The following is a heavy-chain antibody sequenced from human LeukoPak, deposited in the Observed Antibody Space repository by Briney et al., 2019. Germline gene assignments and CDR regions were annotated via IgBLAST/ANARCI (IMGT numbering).Heavy chain of an antibody. D-gene: IGHD2-15*01. J-gene: IGHJ5*02. Sequence: AASVKVSCKASGYTFTSYGISWARQAPGQGLEWMGWISAYNGNTNYAQKLQGRVTMTTDTSTSTAYMELRSLRSDDTAVYYCAREVDTQGGGWFDPWGQGTLVTVSS. V-gene: IGHV1-18*01. CDR3: AREVDTQGGGWFDP. CDR2: ISAYNGNT. CDR1: GYTFTSYG.